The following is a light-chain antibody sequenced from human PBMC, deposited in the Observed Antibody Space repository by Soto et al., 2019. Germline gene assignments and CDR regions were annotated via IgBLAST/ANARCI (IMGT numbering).Light chain of an antibody. CDR2: GAS. J-gene: IGKJ1*01. CDR1: QSVSNNY. V-gene: IGKV3-20*01. CDR3: QQYGSSGT. Sequence: EIVLTQAPGALSLSPGERATRSCRASQSVSNNYLAWYQQKPGQAPRLLIYGASNRATGIPDRFSGSGSGTDFTLTISRLEPEDFAVYYCQQYGSSGTFGQGTKGDI.